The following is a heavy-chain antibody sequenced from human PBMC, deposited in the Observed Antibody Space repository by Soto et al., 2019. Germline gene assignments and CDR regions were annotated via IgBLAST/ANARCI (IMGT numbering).Heavy chain of an antibody. CDR2: ISTSGST. V-gene: IGHV4-4*07. CDR3: ASDFSRDGYNYDY. J-gene: IGHJ4*02. Sequence: SETLSLTCTVSGGSISSYYCSWIRQPAWKGLEWIGRISTSGSTNYNPSLKSRVTMSVDTSKNQFSLKLSSVTAADTAVYYCASDFSRDGYNYDYFGQRTLVTVCS. D-gene: IGHD5-12*01. CDR1: GGSISSYY.